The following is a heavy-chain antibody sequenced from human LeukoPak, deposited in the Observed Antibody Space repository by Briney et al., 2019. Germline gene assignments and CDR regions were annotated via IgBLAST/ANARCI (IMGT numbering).Heavy chain of an antibody. V-gene: IGHV3-23*01. CDR1: GFTFSSSA. D-gene: IGHD6-19*01. J-gene: IGHJ6*01. CDR3: AQAGQPRSIAVAGKSFSDC. Sequence: PGGSLRLSCAPSGFTFSSSAMSWVRQAPGKGLEWVSAVCASGSNTYYADSVKGRFTISRDNSKNTLYLQMDSLRAEDTAVYYCAQAGQPRSIAVAGKSFSDCWG. CDR2: VCASGSNT.